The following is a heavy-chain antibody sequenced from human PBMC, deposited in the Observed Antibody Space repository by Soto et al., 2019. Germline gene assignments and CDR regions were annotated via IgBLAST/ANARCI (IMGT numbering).Heavy chain of an antibody. D-gene: IGHD6-6*01. J-gene: IGHJ6*02. CDR2: IYTSGST. CDR3: ARGLAARPRDYYYGMDV. V-gene: IGHV4-4*07. Sequence: SETLSLTCTVSGGSISSYYWSWIRQPAGKGLEWIGRIYTSGSTNYNPSLKSRVTMSVDTSKNQFSLKLGSVTAADTAVYYCARGLAARPRDYYYGMDVWGQGTTVTVSS. CDR1: GGSISSYY.